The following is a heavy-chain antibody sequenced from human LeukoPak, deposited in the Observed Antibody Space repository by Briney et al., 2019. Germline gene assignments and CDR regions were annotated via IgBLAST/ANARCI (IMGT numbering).Heavy chain of an antibody. V-gene: IGHV3-53*01. CDR2: IYSGGST. CDR1: GFTVSSNY. Sequence: PGGSLRLSCAASGFTVSSNYMSWVRQAAGKGLEWVSVIYSGGSTYYADSVKGRFTISRDNSENTLYLQMKSLRAEDTAVYYCARGDGYNFVDYWGQGTLVTVSS. CDR3: ARGDGYNFVDY. D-gene: IGHD5-24*01. J-gene: IGHJ4*02.